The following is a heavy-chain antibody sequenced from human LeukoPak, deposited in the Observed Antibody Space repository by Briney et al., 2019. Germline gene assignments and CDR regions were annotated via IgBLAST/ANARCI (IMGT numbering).Heavy chain of an antibody. CDR3: ASSRSSGRYVY. J-gene: IGHJ4*02. Sequence: PSETLSLTCTVSGGSISSYYWSWIRQPPGKGLEWIGYIYYSGSTNYNPSLKNRVTISVDTSKNQFSLKLSSVTAADPAVYYCASSRSSGRYVYWGQGTLVTVSS. V-gene: IGHV4-59*01. CDR2: IYYSGST. D-gene: IGHD1-26*01. CDR1: GGSISSYY.